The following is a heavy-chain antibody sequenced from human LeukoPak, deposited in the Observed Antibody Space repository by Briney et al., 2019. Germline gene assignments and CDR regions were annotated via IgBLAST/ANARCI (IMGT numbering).Heavy chain of an antibody. J-gene: IGHJ4*02. V-gene: IGHV1-18*01. D-gene: IGHD5-18*01. CDR1: GYTFTSYG. CDR2: ISAYNGNT. Sequence: ASVKVSCKASGYTFTSYGINWVRQAPGQGLEWMGWISAYNGNTNYAQKLQGRVTMTTDTSTSTAYMELRSLRSDDTAVYYCARDEARGYSYACCYWGQGTQVTVSS. CDR3: ARDEARGYSYACCY.